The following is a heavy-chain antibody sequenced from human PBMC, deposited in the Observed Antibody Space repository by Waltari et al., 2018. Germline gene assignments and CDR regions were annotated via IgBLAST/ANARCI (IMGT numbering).Heavy chain of an antibody. V-gene: IGHV4-38-2*01. D-gene: IGHD6-19*01. CDR3: ARLGWGSSDAFDF. CDR2: IYGSSGST. CDR1: GGPIRGGHD. Sequence: QVQLQESGPGLVKPSETLSPTCVVSGGPIRGGHDWGWIRQPPGKGLEWIGYIYGSSGSTNYNPSLKNRVTISKDTSKNQFSLKLSSVTAADTAVYYCARLGWGSSDAFDFWGQGLRVTVSS. J-gene: IGHJ3*01.